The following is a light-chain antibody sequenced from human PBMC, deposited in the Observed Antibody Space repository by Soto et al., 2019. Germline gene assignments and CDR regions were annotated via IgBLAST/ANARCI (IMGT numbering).Light chain of an antibody. CDR1: SSNIGNNY. V-gene: IGLV1-51*01. Sequence: QSALTQPPSVSAAPGQKVTISCSGSSSNIGNNYVSWYQQLPGTAPKLLIYDNNKRPSGIPDRFSGSKSGTSATLGITGLQTGDEADYYFGTWDSSLSAGVVFGGGTKLTVL. J-gene: IGLJ2*01. CDR2: DNN. CDR3: GTWDSSLSAGVV.